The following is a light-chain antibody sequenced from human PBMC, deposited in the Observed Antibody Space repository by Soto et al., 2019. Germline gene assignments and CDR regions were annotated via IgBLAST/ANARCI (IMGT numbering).Light chain of an antibody. Sequence: VMTQAPATLSVSPGERATLSCRASQTINNNVAWYQLKDGQVPRLLIYGASTRAADVPARFSGGGSGTEFTLTISSLEPEDFAFYFCQQRSHWPTFGQGTKVDIK. CDR3: QQRSHWPT. J-gene: IGKJ1*01. CDR2: GAS. CDR1: QTINNN. V-gene: IGKV3-11*01.